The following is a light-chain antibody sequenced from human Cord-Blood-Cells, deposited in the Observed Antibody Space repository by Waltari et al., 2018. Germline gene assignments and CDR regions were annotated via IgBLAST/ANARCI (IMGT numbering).Light chain of an antibody. CDR1: SSNIGSTT. CDR3: AAWDDSLNGYV. V-gene: IGLV1-44*01. Sequence: QSVLTQPPSASGTPGQRVTISCSGTSSNIGSTTVNWSQQLPGTAPKLLIYSNNQRPSGVPDRFSGSKSGTSASLAISGLQSEDEADYYCAAWDDSLNGYVFGTGTKVTVL. CDR2: SNN. J-gene: IGLJ1*01.